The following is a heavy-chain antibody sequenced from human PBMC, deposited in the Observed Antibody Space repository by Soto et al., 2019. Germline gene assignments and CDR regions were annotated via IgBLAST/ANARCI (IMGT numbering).Heavy chain of an antibody. Sequence: QLQLQESGPGLVKPSETLSLTCTVSGGSISSSSYYWGWIRQPPGKGLEWIGSIYYSGSTYYNPSLKSRVTISVDTSKNQFSLKLSSVTAADTAVYYCARQGYSSGWYSGWGQGTLVTVSS. CDR2: IYYSGST. J-gene: IGHJ4*02. CDR3: ARQGYSSGWYSG. CDR1: GGSISSSSYY. D-gene: IGHD6-19*01. V-gene: IGHV4-39*01.